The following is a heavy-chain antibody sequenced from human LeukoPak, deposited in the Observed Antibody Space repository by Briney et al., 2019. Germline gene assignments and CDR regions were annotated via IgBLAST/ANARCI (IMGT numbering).Heavy chain of an antibody. J-gene: IGHJ4*02. Sequence: SVKVSCKASGGTFSSYAIRWVRQAPGQGLEWMGGIIPIFGTANYAQKFQGRVTITADESTSIAYMELSSLRSEDTAVYYCASSHSVVVTVMYYFDYWGQGTLVTVSS. CDR3: ASSHSVVVTVMYYFDY. CDR2: IIPIFGTA. V-gene: IGHV1-69*13. CDR1: GGTFSSYA. D-gene: IGHD2-21*02.